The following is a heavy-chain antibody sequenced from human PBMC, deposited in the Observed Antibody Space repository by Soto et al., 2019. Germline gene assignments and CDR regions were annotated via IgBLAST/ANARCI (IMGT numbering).Heavy chain of an antibody. D-gene: IGHD5-12*01. CDR3: AREVTVASYSFDF. Sequence: SVKVSCKASGGTFNNYALSWVRQAPGQGLEWMGGIIPIFNSANYAQKFQGRVTITADDSTSTAYMELRSLRPDDTAVYYCAREVTVASYSFDFWGQGTLVTVS. CDR1: GGTFNNYA. CDR2: IIPIFNSA. V-gene: IGHV1-69*13. J-gene: IGHJ4*02.